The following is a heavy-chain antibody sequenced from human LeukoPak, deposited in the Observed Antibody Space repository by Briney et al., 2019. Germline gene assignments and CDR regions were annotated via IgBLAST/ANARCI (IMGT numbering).Heavy chain of an antibody. CDR2: IYPGDSDT. J-gene: IGHJ6*02. D-gene: IGHD6-13*01. CDR3: ARLPAADAHYYYYYGMDV. Sequence: KSGESLKISCKGSGYSFTSYWIGWVRQMPGKGLEWMGIIYPGDSDTRYSPSFQGQVTISADKSISTAFLQWSSLKASDTAMYYCARLPAADAHYYYYYGMDVWGQGTTVTVSS. V-gene: IGHV5-51*01. CDR1: GYSFTSYW.